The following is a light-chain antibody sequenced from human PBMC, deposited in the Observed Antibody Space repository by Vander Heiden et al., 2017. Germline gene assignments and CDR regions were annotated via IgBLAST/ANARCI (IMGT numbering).Light chain of an antibody. V-gene: IGLV8-61*01. CDR2: STN. CDR3: VMYMGRGIWV. J-gene: IGLJ3*02. Sequence: FSVSPRGTVTLTCGSSSGSVPTSYYLSRYQQPTGQAPRTLIYSTNTRSSGVPDRFSGSILGNNAALTLTGAQAEDESDYYCVMYMGRGIWVFGEGTKLTVL. CDR1: SGSVPTSYY.